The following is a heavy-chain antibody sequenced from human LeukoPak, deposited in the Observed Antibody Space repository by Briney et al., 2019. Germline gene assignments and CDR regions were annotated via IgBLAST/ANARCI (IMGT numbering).Heavy chain of an antibody. CDR2: INPSGGST. CDR1: GYTFTSYY. CDR3: ARVLIRGAAAGMELHSSMDV. V-gene: IGHV1-46*01. Sequence: ASVKVSCKASGYTFTSYYMHWVRQAPGQGLEWMGIINPSGGSTSYAQKFLGRVTMTRDTSTSTVYMELSSLRSEDTAVYYCARVLIRGAAAGMELHSSMDVWGQGTTVTVS. D-gene: IGHD6-13*01. J-gene: IGHJ6*02.